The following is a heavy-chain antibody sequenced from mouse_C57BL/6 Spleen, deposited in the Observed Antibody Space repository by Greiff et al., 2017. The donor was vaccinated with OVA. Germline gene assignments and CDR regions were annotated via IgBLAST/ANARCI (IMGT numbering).Heavy chain of an antibody. CDR3: ARGGNFYAMEY. V-gene: IGHV1-80*01. Sequence: QVQLQQSGAELVKPGASVKISCKASGYAFSSYWMNWVKQRPGKGLEWIGQIYPGDGDTNYNGKFKGKATLTADKSSSTAYMQLSSLTSEDSAVYFCARGGNFYAMEYWGQGTSVTVSS. D-gene: IGHD2-1*01. CDR2: IYPGDGDT. J-gene: IGHJ4*01. CDR1: GYAFSSYW.